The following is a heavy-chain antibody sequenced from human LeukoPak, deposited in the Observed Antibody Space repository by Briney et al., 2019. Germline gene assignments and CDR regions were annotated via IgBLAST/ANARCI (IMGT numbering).Heavy chain of an antibody. D-gene: IGHD3-10*01. J-gene: IGHJ4*02. CDR1: GYTFTGYY. Sequence: GASVEVSCKASGYTFTGYYIHWVRQAPGQGLEWMGWVNPNSGDTTYAQSLQGRVTMTTDASTSTAYMELRSLRSDDTAVYYCTRGGVDNNLLDFWGQGTLVTVSS. V-gene: IGHV1-2*02. CDR2: VNPNSGDT. CDR3: TRGGVDNNLLDF.